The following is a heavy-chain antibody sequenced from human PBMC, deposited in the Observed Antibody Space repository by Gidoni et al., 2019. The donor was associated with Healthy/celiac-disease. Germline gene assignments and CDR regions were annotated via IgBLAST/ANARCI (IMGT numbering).Heavy chain of an antibody. CDR2: IWYDGSNK. Sequence: QVQLVESGGGVVQPGRSLRLSCAASGFTFSSYGMHWVRQAPGKGLEWVAVIWYDGSNKYYADSVKGRFTISRDNSKNTLYLQMNSLRAEDTAVYYCARAGDPPDSSSEHLDYWGQGTLVTVSS. D-gene: IGHD6-6*01. J-gene: IGHJ4*02. V-gene: IGHV3-33*01. CDR1: GFTFSSYG. CDR3: ARAGDPPDSSSEHLDY.